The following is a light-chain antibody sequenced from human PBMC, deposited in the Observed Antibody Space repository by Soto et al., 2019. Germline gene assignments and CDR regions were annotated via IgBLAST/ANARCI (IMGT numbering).Light chain of an antibody. CDR2: DNI. J-gene: IGLJ3*02. CDR1: SSNIGSNP. V-gene: IGLV1-44*01. CDR3: AAWDDSLNAWV. Sequence: QSVLTQPPSASGTPGQRVTISSSGSSSNIGSNPVNWYQQLPGTAPKLTIYDNIDRPSGVPDRFSGSKSGTAASLAISGLQPEDEADYYCAAWDDSLNAWVLGGGTKLTVL.